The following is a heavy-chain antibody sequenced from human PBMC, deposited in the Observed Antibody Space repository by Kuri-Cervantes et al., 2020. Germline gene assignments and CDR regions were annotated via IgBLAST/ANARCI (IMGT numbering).Heavy chain of an antibody. V-gene: IGHV4-38-2*01. Sequence: SQTLSLTCAVSGYSISSGYYWGWIRQPPGKGLEWIGSIYHSGSTYYNPSLKSRVTISVDKSKNQFSLKLSSVTAADTAVYYCARGVAAAGPPYYYYYYMDVWGKGTTVTVSS. CDR2: IYHSGST. CDR1: GYSISSGYY. D-gene: IGHD6-13*01. J-gene: IGHJ6*03. CDR3: ARGVAAAGPPYYYYYYMDV.